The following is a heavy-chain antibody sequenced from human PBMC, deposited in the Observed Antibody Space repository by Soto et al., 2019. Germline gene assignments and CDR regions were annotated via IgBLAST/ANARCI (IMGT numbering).Heavy chain of an antibody. Sequence: EVQLLESGGGLVQPGGSLRLSCAASGFTFSSYAMGWVRQAPGKGLEWVSVISGSGGSTDYADSVKGRFTISRDNSKNTLYLQMNSLRAEDTAVYYCAKFLVVGPPGYGMDVWGQGTTVTVSS. D-gene: IGHD2-15*01. J-gene: IGHJ6*02. CDR2: ISGSGGST. CDR1: GFTFSSYA. V-gene: IGHV3-23*01. CDR3: AKFLVVGPPGYGMDV.